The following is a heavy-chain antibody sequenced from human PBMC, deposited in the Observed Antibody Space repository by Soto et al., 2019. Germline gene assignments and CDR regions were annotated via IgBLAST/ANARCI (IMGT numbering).Heavy chain of an antibody. CDR1: GYTFTSYG. D-gene: IGHD2-15*01. J-gene: IGHJ5*02. Sequence: ASVKVSCKASGYTFTSYGISWVRQAPGQGLEWMGWISAYNGNTNYAQKLQGRVTMTTDTSTSTAYMELRSLRSDDTAVYYCARALYCSGGSCQGIYNWFDPWGQGTLVTVSS. CDR3: ARALYCSGGSCQGIYNWFDP. CDR2: ISAYNGNT. V-gene: IGHV1-18*01.